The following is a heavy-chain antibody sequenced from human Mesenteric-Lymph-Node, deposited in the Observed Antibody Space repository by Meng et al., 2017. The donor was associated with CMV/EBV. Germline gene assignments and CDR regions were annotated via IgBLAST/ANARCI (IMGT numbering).Heavy chain of an antibody. CDR3: ARELQYYYGSGTYYRAFDS. V-gene: IGHV1-69*02. CDR1: GGTFSSYT. CDR2: IIPIFGIP. Sequence: SVKVSCKPSGGTFSSYTINWVRQAPGQGLEWMGRIIPIFGIPYYAQKFQGRVTITEDKSTSTTYMELGSLRAEDTAMYYCARELQYYYGSGTYYRAFDSWGQGTLVTVSS. D-gene: IGHD3-10*01. J-gene: IGHJ4*02.